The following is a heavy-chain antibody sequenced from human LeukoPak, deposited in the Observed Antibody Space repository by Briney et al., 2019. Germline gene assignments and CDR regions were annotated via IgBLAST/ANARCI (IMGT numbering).Heavy chain of an antibody. CDR1: GFTLSSYA. D-gene: IGHD3-10*01. CDR3: AKTYGSGSYYRIRNYYFDY. Sequence: PGGSLRLSCAASGFTLSSYAMSWVRQAPGKGLEWVSAISGSGGSTYYADSVKGRFTISRDNSKNTLYLQMNSLRAEDTAVYYCAKTYGSGSYYRIRNYYFDYWGQGTLVTVSS. V-gene: IGHV3-23*01. J-gene: IGHJ4*02. CDR2: ISGSGGST.